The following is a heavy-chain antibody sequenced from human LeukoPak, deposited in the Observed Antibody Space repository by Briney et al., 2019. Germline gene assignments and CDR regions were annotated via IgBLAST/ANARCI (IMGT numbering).Heavy chain of an antibody. CDR3: ARSNNIVGATYFDY. CDR1: GFTFSNYA. V-gene: IGHV3-64*02. D-gene: IGHD1-26*01. CDR2: ISSDGGST. Sequence: PGGSLRLYCAASGFTFSNYAMHWVRQAPGKGLEYISSISSDGGSTYYADSVKGRFTISRDNSKNTLYLQMGRLRAEDMAVYYCARSNNIVGATYFDYWGQGTLVTVSS. J-gene: IGHJ4*02.